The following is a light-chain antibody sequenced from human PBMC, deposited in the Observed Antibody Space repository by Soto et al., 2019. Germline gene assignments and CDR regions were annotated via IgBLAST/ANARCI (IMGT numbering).Light chain of an antibody. CDR1: SSDVGGYNY. CDR3: SSYAGSNNLVV. J-gene: IGLJ2*01. Sequence: QSALTQPPSASGSPGQSVTISCTGTSSDVGGYNYVSWYQQHPGKAPKLMIYEVSKRPSGVPDRFSGSKSGNTASLTVSGLQAEDEADYYYSSYAGSNNLVVFGGGTKLTAL. V-gene: IGLV2-8*01. CDR2: EVS.